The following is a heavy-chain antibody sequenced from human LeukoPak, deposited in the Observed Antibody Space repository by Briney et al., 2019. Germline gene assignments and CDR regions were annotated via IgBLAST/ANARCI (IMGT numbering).Heavy chain of an antibody. CDR1: GFSFGSYW. V-gene: IGHV3-7*01. Sequence: GGPLSLSCAASGFSFGSYWRIWVRRAQGKGLKWVANIKKDGSEKSYLDSVKGRSTISRDNAKNSLYLQMNSLRAEDTAVYYCARIAYVSTWYIDFWGQGTLVTVSS. CDR2: IKKDGSEK. J-gene: IGHJ4*02. CDR3: ARIAYVSTWYIDF. D-gene: IGHD6-13*01.